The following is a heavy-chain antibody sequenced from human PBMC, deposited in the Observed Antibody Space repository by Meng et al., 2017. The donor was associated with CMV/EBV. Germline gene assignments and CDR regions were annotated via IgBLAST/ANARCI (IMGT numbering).Heavy chain of an antibody. Sequence: SCAPSGFTFSSYSMNWVRQAPGKGLEWVSSISSSSYIYYADSVKGRFTISRDNAKNSLYLQMNSLRAEDTAVYYCAREDIVGAWLDYWGQGTLVTVSS. V-gene: IGHV3-21*01. CDR3: AREDIVGAWLDY. J-gene: IGHJ4*02. CDR1: GFTFSSYS. D-gene: IGHD1-26*01. CDR2: ISSSSYI.